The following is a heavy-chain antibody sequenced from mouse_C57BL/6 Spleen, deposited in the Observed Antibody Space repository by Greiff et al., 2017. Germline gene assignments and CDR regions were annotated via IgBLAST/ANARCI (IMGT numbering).Heavy chain of an antibody. CDR3: ARGGKILFFDY. V-gene: IGHV5-17*01. CDR1: GFTFSDYG. CDR2: ISSGSSTI. J-gene: IGHJ2*01. D-gene: IGHD2-1*01. Sequence: EVNLVESGGGLVKPGGSLKLSCAASGFTFSDYGMHWVRQAPEKGLEWVAYISSGSSTIYYADKVKGRFTISRDNAKNTLFLQMTSLRSEDTAMYYCARGGKILFFDYWGQGTTLTVSS.